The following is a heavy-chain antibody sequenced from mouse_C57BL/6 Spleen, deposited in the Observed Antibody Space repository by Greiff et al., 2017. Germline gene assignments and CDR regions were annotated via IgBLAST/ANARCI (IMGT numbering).Heavy chain of an antibody. D-gene: IGHD1-1*01. CDR2: INPNNGGT. Sequence: EVKLMESGPELVKPGASVKIPCKASGYTFTDYNMDWVKQSHGKSLEWIGDINPNNGGTIYNQKFKGKATLTVDKSSSTAYMELRSLTSEDTAVYYCARRRAITTVVANWYFDVWGTGTTVTVSS. CDR1: GYTFTDYN. V-gene: IGHV1-18*01. CDR3: ARRRAITTVVANWYFDV. J-gene: IGHJ1*03.